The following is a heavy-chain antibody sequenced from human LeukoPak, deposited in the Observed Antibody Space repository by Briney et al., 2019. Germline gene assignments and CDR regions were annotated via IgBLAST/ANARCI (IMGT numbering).Heavy chain of an antibody. CDR1: GFTFSSYA. CDR2: ISRSDDSPKYST. J-gene: IGHJ4*02. D-gene: IGHD6-19*01. CDR3: ARAPSSAWYPLDY. V-gene: IGHV3-23*01. Sequence: PGGSLRLSCAASGFTFSSYAMSWVRQAPGKGLEWVSAISRSDDSPKYSTKYADSVTGRFTISRDNSKNTLYLQMNSLTAEDTAVYYCARAPSSAWYPLDYWGQGTLVTVSS.